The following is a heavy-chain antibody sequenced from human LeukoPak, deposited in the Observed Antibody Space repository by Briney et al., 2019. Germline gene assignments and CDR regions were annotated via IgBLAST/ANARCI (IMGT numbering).Heavy chain of an antibody. Sequence: PSETLSLTCTVSGGSISSSSYYWGWIRQPPGKGLEWIGSIYYSGSTYYNPSLKSRVTISVDTSKNQFSLKLSSVTAADTAVYYCARDGGGIDYWGQGLLVTVSS. CDR3: ARDGGGIDY. J-gene: IGHJ4*02. CDR2: IYYSGST. V-gene: IGHV4-39*07. D-gene: IGHD1-1*01. CDR1: GGSISSSSYY.